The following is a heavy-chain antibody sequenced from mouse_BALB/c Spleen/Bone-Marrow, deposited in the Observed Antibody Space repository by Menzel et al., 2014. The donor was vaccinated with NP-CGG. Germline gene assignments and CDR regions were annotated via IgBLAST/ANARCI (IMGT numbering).Heavy chain of an antibody. J-gene: IGHJ3*01. D-gene: IGHD3-1*01. CDR1: GFTFTDYY. CDR2: IRNKANGYTT. CDR3: ARDSSGYVRFAY. V-gene: IGHV7-3*02. Sequence: EVNVVESGGGLVQPGGSLRLSCATSGFTFTDYYMSWVRQPPGKALEWLGFIRNKANGYTTEYSASVKGRFTISRDNSQSILYLQMNALRAEDSATYYCARDSSGYVRFAYWGQGTLVTVSA.